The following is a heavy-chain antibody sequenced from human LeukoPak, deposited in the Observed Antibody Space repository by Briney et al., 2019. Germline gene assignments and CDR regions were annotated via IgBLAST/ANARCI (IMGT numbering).Heavy chain of an antibody. V-gene: IGHV3-23*01. CDR1: GFTFSTYG. CDR2: ISGSGGST. D-gene: IGHD1-26*01. Sequence: PGGSLRLSCVASGFTFSTYGMSWVRQAPGKVLEWVSAISGSGGSTYYADSVKGRFTISRDNSKNTLYLQMNSLRAEDTAIYYCAKDWDWELLIFDYWGQGTLVTVSS. J-gene: IGHJ4*02. CDR3: AKDWDWELLIFDY.